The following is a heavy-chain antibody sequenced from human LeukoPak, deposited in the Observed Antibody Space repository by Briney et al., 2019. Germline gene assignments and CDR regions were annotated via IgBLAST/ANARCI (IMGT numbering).Heavy chain of an antibody. CDR2: IIPVFGTA. V-gene: IGHV1-69*05. D-gene: IGHD3-22*01. CDR3: ASGYYDSSGYYPIDY. CDR1: GGTFSSYA. J-gene: IGHJ4*02. Sequence: SVKVSCKASGGTFSSYAISWVRQAPGQGLEWMGGIIPVFGTANYAQKFQGRVTITTDESTSTAYMELSSLRSEDTAVYYCASGYYDSSGYYPIDYWGQGTLVTVSS.